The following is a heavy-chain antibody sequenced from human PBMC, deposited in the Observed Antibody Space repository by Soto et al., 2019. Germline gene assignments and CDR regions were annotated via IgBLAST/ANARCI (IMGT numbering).Heavy chain of an antibody. D-gene: IGHD6-19*01. CDR3: ARQRYTSGWLTGPNYYYYYGMDV. CDR2: IDPSDSYT. CDR1: GYSFTSYW. V-gene: IGHV5-10-1*01. Sequence: GESLKISCKGSGYSFTSYWISWVRQMPGKGLEWMGRIDPSDSYTNYSPSFQGHVTISADKSISTAYLQWSSLKASDTAMYYCARQRYTSGWLTGPNYYYYYGMDVWGQGATVSVS. J-gene: IGHJ6*02.